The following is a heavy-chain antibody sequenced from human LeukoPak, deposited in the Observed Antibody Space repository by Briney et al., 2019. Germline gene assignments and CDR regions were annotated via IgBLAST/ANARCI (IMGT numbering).Heavy chain of an antibody. CDR2: ISGSGGST. J-gene: IGHJ4*02. Sequence: GGSLRLSCAASGFTFSSYAMSWVRQAPGKGLEWVSAISGSGGSTYYADSMKGRFTISRDNSKNTLYLQMNSLRAEDTAVYYCAKRRGQQLAPGGFDYWGQGTLVTVSS. CDR3: AKRRGQQLAPGGFDY. D-gene: IGHD6-13*01. V-gene: IGHV3-23*01. CDR1: GFTFSSYA.